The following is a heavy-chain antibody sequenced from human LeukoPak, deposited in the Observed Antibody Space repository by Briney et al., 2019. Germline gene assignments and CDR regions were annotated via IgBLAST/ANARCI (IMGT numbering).Heavy chain of an antibody. CDR2: IYYSGST. CDR1: GGSISSYY. D-gene: IGHD3-22*01. Sequence: SETLSLTCTVSGGSISSYYWSWLRQPPGKGLEWVGYIYYSGSTNYNPSLKSRVTISVDTSKNQFSLKLSSVTAADTAVYYCARWWNYYDSSGSPAGGAFDIWGQGTMVTVSS. J-gene: IGHJ3*02. CDR3: ARWWNYYDSSGSPAGGAFDI. V-gene: IGHV4-59*01.